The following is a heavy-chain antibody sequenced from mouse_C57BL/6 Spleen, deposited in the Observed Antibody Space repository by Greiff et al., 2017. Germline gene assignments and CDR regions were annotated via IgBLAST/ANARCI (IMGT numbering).Heavy chain of an antibody. V-gene: IGHV1-82*01. Sequence: QVQLQQSGPELVKPGASVKISCKASGYAFSSSWMNWVKQRPGKGLEWIGRIYPGDGDTNYNGKFKGQATLTADKASSTAYMQLGSLTSEDSAVYFCARVYDYGWFAYWGQGTLVTVSA. CDR3: ARVYDYGWFAY. CDR2: IYPGDGDT. CDR1: GYAFSSSW. D-gene: IGHD2-4*01. J-gene: IGHJ3*01.